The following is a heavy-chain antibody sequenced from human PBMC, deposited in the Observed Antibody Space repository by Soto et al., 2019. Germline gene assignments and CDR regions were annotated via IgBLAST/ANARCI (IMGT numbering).Heavy chain of an antibody. J-gene: IGHJ5*02. Sequence: QVQLVQSGAEVKKPGASVKVSCKASGYTFTSYAMHWVRQAPGQRLEWMGWINAGNGNTKYSQKFQGRVTITRDTSARTAYMELSGLRAEDTAVDYCARDRTGIAAAGSGWFDPWGQGTLVTVSS. CDR2: INAGNGNT. CDR1: GYTFTSYA. D-gene: IGHD6-13*01. CDR3: ARDRTGIAAAGSGWFDP. V-gene: IGHV1-3*01.